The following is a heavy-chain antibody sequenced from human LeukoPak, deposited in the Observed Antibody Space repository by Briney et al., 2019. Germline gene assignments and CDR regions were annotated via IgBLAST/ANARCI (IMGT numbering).Heavy chain of an antibody. CDR2: ISAYNGNT. Sequence: GASVKVSCKTSGYTFTGYYMQWVRQAPGQGLEWMGWISAYNGNTNYAQKLQGRVTMTTDTSTSTAYMELRSLRSDDTAVYYCAREIRLDAFDIWGQGTMVTVSS. D-gene: IGHD3-22*01. J-gene: IGHJ3*02. CDR1: GYTFTGYY. CDR3: AREIRLDAFDI. V-gene: IGHV1-18*04.